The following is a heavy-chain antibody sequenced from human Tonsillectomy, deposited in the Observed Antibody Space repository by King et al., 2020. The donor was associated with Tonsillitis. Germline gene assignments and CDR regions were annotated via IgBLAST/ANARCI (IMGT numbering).Heavy chain of an antibody. CDR3: SRDTLVIVPPAQVRGKYGMDV. CDR2: IIPVFGTI. CDR1: GGTFSTYA. Sequence: VQLVESGPEMKKPGSSVKVSCKASGGTFSTYAINWVRQAPGQGLEWMGHIIPVFGTINYAQNFHGRVVITADESTNTAYLELSSLRSDDTAIYYCSRDTLVIVPPAQVRGKYGMDVWGQGTTVTVSS. V-gene: IGHV1-69*01. D-gene: IGHD2-2*01. J-gene: IGHJ6*02.